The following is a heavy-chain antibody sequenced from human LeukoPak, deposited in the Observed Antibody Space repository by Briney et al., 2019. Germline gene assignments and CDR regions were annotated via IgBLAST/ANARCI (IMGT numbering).Heavy chain of an antibody. CDR1: GFTFSSYW. CDR2: IKQEGSEK. CDR3: ARDDVVGATTHYYYYGMDV. D-gene: IGHD1-26*01. V-gene: IGHV3-7*01. Sequence: GGSLRLSCAASGFTFSSYWMSWVRQAPGKGLEWVANIKQEGSEKYYVDSVKGRFTISRDNAKNSLYLQMNSLRAEDTAVYYCARDDVVGATTHYYYYGMDVWGQGTTVTVSS. J-gene: IGHJ6*02.